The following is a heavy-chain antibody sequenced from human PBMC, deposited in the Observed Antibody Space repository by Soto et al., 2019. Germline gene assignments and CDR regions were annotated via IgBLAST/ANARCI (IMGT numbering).Heavy chain of an antibody. J-gene: IGHJ6*02. CDR3: SRGDREDTAVVIGARPGEYGMDV. CDR1: GFTFSIYA. CDR2: ISYDGDRK. Sequence: QVQLVESGGGVVQPGRSLRLSCAASGFTFSIYAMHWVRQAPGKGLEWVAVISYDGDRKAYANSVKGRFTISRDTSINWLYLQMSNLSAEDTAAYYCSRGDREDTAVVIGARPGEYGMDVCGRASTVTVSS. D-gene: IGHD2-15*01. V-gene: IGHV3-30-3*01.